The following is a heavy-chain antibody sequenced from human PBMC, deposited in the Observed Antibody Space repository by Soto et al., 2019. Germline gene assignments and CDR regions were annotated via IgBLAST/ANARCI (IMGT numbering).Heavy chain of an antibody. CDR3: ARTYCSSTSCYVGSGPDYYYGMDV. CDR2: IIPIFGTA. Sequence: SVKVSCTASGGTFSSYAISWVRQAPGQGLEWMGGIIPIFGTANYAQKFQGRVTITADESASTAYMELSSLRSEDTAVYYCARTYCSSTSCYVGSGPDYYYGMDVWGQGTTVTVSS. V-gene: IGHV1-69*13. D-gene: IGHD2-2*01. J-gene: IGHJ6*02. CDR1: GGTFSSYA.